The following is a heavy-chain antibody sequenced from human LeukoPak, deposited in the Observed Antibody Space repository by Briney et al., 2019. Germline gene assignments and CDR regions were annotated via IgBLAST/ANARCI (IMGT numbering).Heavy chain of an antibody. CDR1: GGSISSSSYY. CDR2: IYYSGST. V-gene: IGHV4-39*07. CDR3: ARVNCGGDCSHYYYYYMDV. J-gene: IGHJ6*03. Sequence: PSETLSLTCTVSGGSISSSSYYWGWIRQPPGKGLEWIGTIYYSGSTYYNPSLKSRVTISLDTSKNQFSLKLSSMTAADTALYYCARVNCGGDCSHYYYYYMDVWGKGTTVTVSS. D-gene: IGHD2-21*01.